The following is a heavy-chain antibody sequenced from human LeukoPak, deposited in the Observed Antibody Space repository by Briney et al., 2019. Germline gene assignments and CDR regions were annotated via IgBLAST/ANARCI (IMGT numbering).Heavy chain of an antibody. D-gene: IGHD3-16*01. V-gene: IGHV4-39*01. Sequence: SETLSLTCTVSGGSISSSSYYWGWIRQPPGKGLEWIGSIYYSGSTYYNPSLKSRVTISVDTSKNQFSLKLSSVTAADTAVYYCASLPPRLEIWGDLWGQGTLVTVSS. J-gene: IGHJ4*02. CDR2: IYYSGST. CDR1: GGSISSSSYY. CDR3: ASLPPRLEIWGDL.